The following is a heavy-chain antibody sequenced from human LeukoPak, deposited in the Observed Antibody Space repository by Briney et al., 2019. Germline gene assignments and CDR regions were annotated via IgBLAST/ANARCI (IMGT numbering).Heavy chain of an antibody. CDR1: GFTFSSNA. D-gene: IGHD1-1*01. CDR2: IKNDGNKK. Sequence: PGGSLRLSCAASGFTFSSNAMGWVRQAPGKGLEWVANIKNDGNKKYYVDSVKGRFTISRDNAKNSLYLQMNSLRVEDTAVYYCASLNNDDYWGQGTLVTVPS. J-gene: IGHJ4*02. V-gene: IGHV3-7*01. CDR3: ASLNNDDY.